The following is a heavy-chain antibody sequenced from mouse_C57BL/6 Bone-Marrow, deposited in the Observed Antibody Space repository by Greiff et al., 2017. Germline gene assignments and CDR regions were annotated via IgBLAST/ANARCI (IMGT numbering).Heavy chain of an antibody. CDR1: GYTFTSYW. V-gene: IGHV1-7*01. CDR3: ASNYGGLYFDV. Sequence: QVQLQQSGAELAKPGASVKLSCKASGYTFTSYWLHWGKQRLGQGLEWIGYINPSSGYTKYNQKFKDKATLTADKSSTTAYMQLSSLTYEDSAVYYCASNYGGLYFDVWGTGTTVTVSS. D-gene: IGHD1-1*01. J-gene: IGHJ1*03. CDR2: INPSSGYT.